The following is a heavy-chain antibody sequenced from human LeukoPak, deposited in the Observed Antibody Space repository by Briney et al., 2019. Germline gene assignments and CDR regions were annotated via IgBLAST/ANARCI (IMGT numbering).Heavy chain of an antibody. Sequence: ASVKVSCKASGYTFTSYGISWVRQAPGQGLEWMGWISAYNGNTNYAQKLQGRVTMTTGTSTSTAYMELRSLRSDDTAVYYCARDEVVVVVAATGSWFDPWGQGTLVTVSS. CDR2: ISAYNGNT. CDR1: GYTFTSYG. CDR3: ARDEVVVVVAATGSWFDP. J-gene: IGHJ5*02. V-gene: IGHV1-18*01. D-gene: IGHD2-15*01.